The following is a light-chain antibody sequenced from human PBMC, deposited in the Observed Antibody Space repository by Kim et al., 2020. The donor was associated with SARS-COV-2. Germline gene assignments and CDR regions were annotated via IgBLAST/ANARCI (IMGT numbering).Light chain of an antibody. Sequence: RASINCQSSQTVLYSSNNKNYLAWYQQKPGQPPKLLIYWASTRESGVPDRFSGNGSGTDFTLTISSLQAEDVAVYYCQQYYSSPVTFGQGTKLEI. CDR3: QQYYSSPVT. CDR2: WAS. CDR1: QTVLYSSNNKNY. V-gene: IGKV4-1*01. J-gene: IGKJ2*01.